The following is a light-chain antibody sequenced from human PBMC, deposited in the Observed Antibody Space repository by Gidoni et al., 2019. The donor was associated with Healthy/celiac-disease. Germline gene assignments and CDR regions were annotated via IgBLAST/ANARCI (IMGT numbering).Light chain of an antibody. J-gene: IGKJ2*01. Sequence: DIPMTQSPSSLSASVGDRVTITCRASQSISSYLNWYHQKPGKAPKLLIDAASSLQSGVPSRFSGSGSGTDFTRTISSLQPEDFATYYCQQSYSTPYTFXQXTKLEIK. CDR2: AAS. CDR3: QQSYSTPYT. CDR1: QSISSY. V-gene: IGKV1-39*01.